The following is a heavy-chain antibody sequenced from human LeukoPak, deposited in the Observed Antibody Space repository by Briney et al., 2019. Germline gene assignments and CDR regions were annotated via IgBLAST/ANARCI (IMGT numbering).Heavy chain of an antibody. D-gene: IGHD3/OR15-3a*01. CDR3: ASVDSGTAYLRYDY. Sequence: GGSLRLSCAASGFXFSSYGIHWVRQAPGKGLEWVAVISYDGSNKYYADSVKGRFTISRDNSKNTLYLQMNSLRSDDTAIYYCASVDSGTAYLRYDYWGQGTLVTVSS. CDR1: GFXFSSYG. CDR2: ISYDGSNK. V-gene: IGHV3-30*03. J-gene: IGHJ4*02.